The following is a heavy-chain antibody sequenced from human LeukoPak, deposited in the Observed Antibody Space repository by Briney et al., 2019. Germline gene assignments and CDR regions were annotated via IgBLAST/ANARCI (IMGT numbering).Heavy chain of an antibody. D-gene: IGHD2-15*01. J-gene: IGHJ6*02. CDR1: GFTVSSNY. V-gene: IGHV3-53*01. Sequence: GGSLRLSCAASGFTVSSNYMNWVRQAPGKGLEWVSVIYSDGSTYYADSVKGRFTISRDNAKNSLYLQMNSLRAEDTAVYYCARTLDGVVVAATPHYYYYGMDVWGQGTTVTVSS. CDR3: ARTLDGVVVAATPHYYYYGMDV. CDR2: IYSDGST.